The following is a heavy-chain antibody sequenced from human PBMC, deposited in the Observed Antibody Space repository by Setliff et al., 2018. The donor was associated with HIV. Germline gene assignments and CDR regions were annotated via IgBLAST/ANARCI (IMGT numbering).Heavy chain of an antibody. D-gene: IGHD2-21*01. CDR1: SGSISSTNW. CDR2: IYHSGSF. J-gene: IGHJ4*02. V-gene: IGHV4-4*02. CDR3: ARGTHCGGDCTNYFDS. Sequence: SETLSLTCNVSSGSISSTNWWSWVRQPPGKGLEWIGEIYHSGSFNYTPSLKSRVTMSLDNSINQFSLNLTSVTAADTAVYFCARGTHCGGDCTNYFDSWGQGILVTVSS.